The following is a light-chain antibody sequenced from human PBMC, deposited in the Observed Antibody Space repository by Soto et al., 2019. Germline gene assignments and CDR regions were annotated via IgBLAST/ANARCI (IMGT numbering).Light chain of an antibody. J-gene: IGKJ1*01. V-gene: IGKV3-15*01. CDR2: GAS. CDR3: QQANDWPPT. Sequence: EIVMTQSPATLSVSPGERATLSCRASQTVNSNLAWYQQKPGQAPRLLIYGASNRATGIPARFSGSGSGTEFTLTISSLQSEDFAVYYCQQANDWPPTFGQGTRV. CDR1: QTVNSN.